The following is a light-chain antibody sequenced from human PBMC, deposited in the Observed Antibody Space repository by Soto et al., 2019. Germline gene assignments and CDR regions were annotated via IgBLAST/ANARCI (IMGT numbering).Light chain of an antibody. J-gene: IGLJ3*02. CDR3: QSYDSSLSGWV. CDR1: SSSIGAGYD. V-gene: IGLV1-40*01. CDR2: GNS. Sequence: QSVLTQPPSVSGAPGQRVTISCTGSSSSIGAGYDVHWYQQLPGTAPKLLIYGNSNRPSGVPDRLSGSKSGTSASLAITGLQAEDEADYYCQSYDSSLSGWVFGGGTKLTVL.